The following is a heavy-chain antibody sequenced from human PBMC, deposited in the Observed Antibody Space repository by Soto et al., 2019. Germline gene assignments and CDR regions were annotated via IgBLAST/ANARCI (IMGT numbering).Heavy chain of an antibody. J-gene: IGHJ6*02. CDR2: ISSYNGDT. V-gene: IGHV1-18*01. CDR1: GYTFTRSG. D-gene: IGHD5-12*01. Sequence: GASVKVSCKASGYTFTRSGISWVRQAPGQGPEWMGWISSYNGDTNYAQTFQGRATMTTDTSTSTAYMELRSLRSDDTAVYYCAREGVAPYYYYGMDVWGQGPPVTVSS. CDR3: AREGVAPYYYYGMDV.